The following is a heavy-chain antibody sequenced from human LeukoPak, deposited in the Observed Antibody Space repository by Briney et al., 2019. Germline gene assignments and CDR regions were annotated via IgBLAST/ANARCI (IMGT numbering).Heavy chain of an antibody. V-gene: IGHV1-46*01. CDR2: INPSGGST. CDR3: ARDFRPALRLRNWFDP. J-gene: IGHJ5*02. CDR1: GYTFTSCY. D-gene: IGHD2-21*02. Sequence: GASVMVSCKASGYTFTSCYMHRVRQAPGQGLEWMGIINPSGGSTSYAQKFQGRVTMTRDTSTSTVYMELSSLRSEDTAVYYCARDFRPALRLRNWFDPWGQGTLATVSS.